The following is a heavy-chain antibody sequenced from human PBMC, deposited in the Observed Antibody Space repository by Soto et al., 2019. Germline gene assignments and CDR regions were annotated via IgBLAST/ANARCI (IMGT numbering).Heavy chain of an antibody. J-gene: IGHJ4*02. CDR2: FSGSGGST. V-gene: IGHV3-23*01. Sequence: EVQLLESGGGLVQPGGSLRLSCAASGFTFSSYAMSWVRQAPGKGLEWVSAFSGSGGSTYYADSVKGRFTISRDNSKNTRYLQMNSLRAEDTAVYYCAKENGYSSSCFEFDYWGQGTLVTVSS. CDR3: AKENGYSSSCFEFDY. D-gene: IGHD6-13*01. CDR1: GFTFSSYA.